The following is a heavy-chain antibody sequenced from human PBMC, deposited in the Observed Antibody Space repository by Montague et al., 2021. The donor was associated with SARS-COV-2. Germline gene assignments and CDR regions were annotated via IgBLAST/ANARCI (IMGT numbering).Heavy chain of an antibody. Sequence: PALVKPTQTLTLTCTFSGFSLSTSGMCVSWIRQPPGKALEWLARIDWDDDKYYSTSLKTRLTISKDTSKNQVVLTMTNMDPVDTATYYCARTHYDILTGYEDGMDVWGQGPRSPSP. CDR1: GFSLSTSGMC. J-gene: IGHJ6*02. CDR2: IDWDDDK. D-gene: IGHD3-9*01. CDR3: ARTHYDILTGYEDGMDV. V-gene: IGHV2-70*11.